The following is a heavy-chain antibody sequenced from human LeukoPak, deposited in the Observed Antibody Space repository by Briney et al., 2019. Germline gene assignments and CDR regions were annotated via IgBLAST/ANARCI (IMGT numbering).Heavy chain of an antibody. J-gene: IGHJ4*02. D-gene: IGHD6-19*01. CDR2: MNPNSGNT. Sequence: GASVKVSCKASGYTFTSYDINWVRQATGQGLEWMGWMNPNSGNTGYAQKFQGRVTMTRNTSISTAYMELRSLRSDDTAVYYCARDQQWLVRSCDYWGQGTLVTVSS. CDR1: GYTFTSYD. CDR3: ARDQQWLVRSCDY. V-gene: IGHV1-8*01.